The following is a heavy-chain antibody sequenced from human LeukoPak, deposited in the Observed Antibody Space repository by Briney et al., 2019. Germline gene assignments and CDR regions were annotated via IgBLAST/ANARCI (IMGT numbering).Heavy chain of an antibody. J-gene: IGHJ4*02. D-gene: IGHD2-21*02. CDR3: ARVGLGFCGGDCYPRDPFDY. CDR2: IKQDGSEK. CDR1: GFTFSSYW. Sequence: GGSLRFSCAASGFTFSSYWMSWVRQAPGKGLEWVANIKQDGSEKYYVDSVKGRFTISRDNAKNSLYLQMNSLRAEDTAVYYCARVGLGFCGGDCYPRDPFDYWGQGTLVTVSS. V-gene: IGHV3-7*04.